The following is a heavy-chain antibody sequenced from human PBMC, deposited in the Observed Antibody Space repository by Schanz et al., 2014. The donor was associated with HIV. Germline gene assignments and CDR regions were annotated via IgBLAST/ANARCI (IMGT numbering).Heavy chain of an antibody. CDR3: STDIAVAGRGGMDL. CDR1: GFTFSDYA. D-gene: IGHD6-19*01. J-gene: IGHJ6*02. Sequence: EVQVLESGGRLAQPGGSLRLSCAASGFTFSDYALNWVRQAPGKGLEWVSGISGSGGSTYYADSVKGRFTISRDNSKKTLYLQMNSLRPEDTAVYYCSTDIAVAGRGGMDLWGQGTTVTVAS. CDR2: ISGSGGST. V-gene: IGHV3-23*01.